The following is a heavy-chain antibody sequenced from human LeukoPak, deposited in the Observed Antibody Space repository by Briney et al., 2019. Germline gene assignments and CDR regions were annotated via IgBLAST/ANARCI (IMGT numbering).Heavy chain of an antibody. CDR2: INHSGST. CDR1: GGSFSGYY. D-gene: IGHD4-17*01. CDR3: ASITVTTEIDY. V-gene: IGHV4-34*01. Sequence: PSETLSLTCAVYGGSFSGYYWSWIRQPPGKGLEWIGEINHSGSTNYNPSLKSRVTISVDTSKNQFSLKLSSVTAADTAVYYCASITVTTEIDYWGQGTLVTVSS. J-gene: IGHJ4*02.